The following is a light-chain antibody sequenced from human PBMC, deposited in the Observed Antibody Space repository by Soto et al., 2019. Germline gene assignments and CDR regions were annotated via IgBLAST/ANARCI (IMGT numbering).Light chain of an antibody. V-gene: IGLV2-8*01. CDR2: EVS. CDR3: SSFAGNNDLV. CDR1: SSDVGGYND. Sequence: QSALTQPPSASGSPGQSVTISCTGTSSDVGGYNDVSWYQQHPGKAPKLMISEVSKRPSGVPDRFSGSKSGNTASLAVSGLQAEDEADYYLSSFAGNNDLVFGGGTKLTVL. J-gene: IGLJ2*01.